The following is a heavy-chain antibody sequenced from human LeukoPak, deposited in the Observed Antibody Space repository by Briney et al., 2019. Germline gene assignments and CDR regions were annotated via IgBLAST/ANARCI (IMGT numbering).Heavy chain of an antibody. Sequence: GESLKISCKAFGYSFTNNWIGWVRQMPGKGLEWMGIIYAADSDTRYSPSFQGQVTISADKSISTAYLQWSSLKASDTAMYYCARRGQQLGTGEIDYWGQGTLVTVSS. CDR3: ARRGQQLGTGEIDY. CDR2: IYAADSDT. CDR1: GYSFTNNW. V-gene: IGHV5-51*01. J-gene: IGHJ4*02. D-gene: IGHD6-13*01.